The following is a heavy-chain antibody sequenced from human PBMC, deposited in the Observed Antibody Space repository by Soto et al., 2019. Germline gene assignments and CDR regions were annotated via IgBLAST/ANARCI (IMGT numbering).Heavy chain of an antibody. D-gene: IGHD6-19*01. V-gene: IGHV4-34*01. CDR1: GGSFSGLY. J-gene: IGHJ4*02. CDR3: ARVGIAVAGTIFDY. CDR2: INHSGST. Sequence: SETLSLTCAVYGGSFSGLYWSWIRQPPGKGLEWIGEINHSGSTNYNPSLKSRVTISVDTSKNQFSLKLSSVTAADTAVYYCARVGIAVAGTIFDYWGQGTLVTVSS.